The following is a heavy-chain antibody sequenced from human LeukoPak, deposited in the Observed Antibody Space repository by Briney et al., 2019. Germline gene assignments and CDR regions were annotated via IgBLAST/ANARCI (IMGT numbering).Heavy chain of an antibody. Sequence: GGSLRLSCAASGFTFSSYGMHWVRQAPGNGLEWVAVIWYDGSNKYYADSVKGRFTISRDNSKNTLYLQMNSLRAEDTAVYYCAKVDSLSIAAAGSFDYWGQGTLVTVSS. CDR2: IWYDGSNK. V-gene: IGHV3-33*06. CDR3: AKVDSLSIAAAGSFDY. J-gene: IGHJ4*02. D-gene: IGHD6-13*01. CDR1: GFTFSSYG.